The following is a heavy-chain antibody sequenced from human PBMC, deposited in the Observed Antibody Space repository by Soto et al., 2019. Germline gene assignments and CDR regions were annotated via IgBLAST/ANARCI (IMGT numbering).Heavy chain of an antibody. J-gene: IGHJ5*02. CDR1: GGSFSGYY. CDR2: INHSGST. D-gene: IGHD2-2*02. Sequence: SETLSLTCAVYGGSFSGYYWSWIRQPPGKGLEWIGEINHSGSTNYNPSLKSRVTISVDTSKNQFSLKLSSVTAADTAVYYCARAPIVVVPAAITNWFDPWGQGTLVTVSS. V-gene: IGHV4-34*01. CDR3: ARAPIVVVPAAITNWFDP.